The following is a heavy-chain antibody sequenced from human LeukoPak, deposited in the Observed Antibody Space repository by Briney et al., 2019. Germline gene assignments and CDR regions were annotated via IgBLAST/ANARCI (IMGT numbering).Heavy chain of an antibody. D-gene: IGHD4-23*01. Sequence: PGGSLRLSCAASGLTFNGYSVNWVRQAPGKGLEWVAFIRYDGSNKYYADSVKGRFTISRDNSKNTLYLQMNSLRAEDTAVYYCAKGARFIARGGIDYWGQGTLVTVSS. CDR3: AKGARFIARGGIDY. V-gene: IGHV3-30*02. CDR2: IRYDGSNK. J-gene: IGHJ4*02. CDR1: GLTFNGYS.